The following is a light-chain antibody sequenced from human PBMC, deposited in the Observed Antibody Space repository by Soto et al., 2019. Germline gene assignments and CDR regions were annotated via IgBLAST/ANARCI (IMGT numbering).Light chain of an antibody. J-gene: IGLJ1*01. CDR1: SSDIGAYDY. V-gene: IGLV2-14*01. Sequence: ALSQPGSLSGYLGQATTTSNNRTSSDIGAYDYVSWFQQRPGKAPKLMISEVNNRPSGVSNRFSGSKSGNTAYLTISGLQVEDEAEYFCFSFTSASTLVFGTGTKVTVL. CDR3: FSFTSASTLV. CDR2: EVN.